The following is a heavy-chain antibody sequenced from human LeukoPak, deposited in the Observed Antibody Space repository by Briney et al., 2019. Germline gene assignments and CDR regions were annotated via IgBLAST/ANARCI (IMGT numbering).Heavy chain of an antibody. CDR1: GGSISSYY. CDR3: ASQHYGSGSYYWYFDL. D-gene: IGHD3-10*01. CDR2: IYTSGST. J-gene: IGHJ2*01. Sequence: SETLSLTCTVSGGSISSYYWSWIRQPAGKGLEWIGRIYTSGSTNYNPSLKSRVNMSVDTSKNQFSLKLSSVTAADTAVYNCASQHYGSGSYYWYFDLWGRGTLVTVSS. V-gene: IGHV4-4*07.